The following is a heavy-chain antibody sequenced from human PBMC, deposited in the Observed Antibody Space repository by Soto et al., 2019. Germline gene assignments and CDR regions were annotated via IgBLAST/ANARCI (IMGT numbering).Heavy chain of an antibody. V-gene: IGHV3-13*01. CDR2: IGSAGNI. CDR1: GFTFSNYD. CDR3: ARRGQYGDYVDGLDV. D-gene: IGHD4-17*01. Sequence: EVQLVESGGDLVQPGGSLKLSCAASGFTFSNYDMHWVRQSERKGLEWVSAIGSAGNIYYSGFVKGRFTISRENAMNSLYLQMNSLTAEDTALYYCARRGQYGDYVDGLDVWGQGTLLTVSS. J-gene: IGHJ3*01.